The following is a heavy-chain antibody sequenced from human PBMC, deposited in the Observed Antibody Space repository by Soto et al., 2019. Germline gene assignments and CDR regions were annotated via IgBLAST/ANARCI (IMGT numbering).Heavy chain of an antibody. CDR2: IYYSGST. J-gene: IGHJ4*02. D-gene: IGHD3-22*01. Sequence: PSETLCLTCTVSGGSISSYYWSWIRQPPGKGLEWIGYIYYSGSTNYNPSLKSRVTISVDTSKNQFSLKLSSVTAADTAVYYCARDSSGYYRFDYWGQGTLVTVSS. CDR1: GGSISSYY. V-gene: IGHV4-59*01. CDR3: ARDSSGYYRFDY.